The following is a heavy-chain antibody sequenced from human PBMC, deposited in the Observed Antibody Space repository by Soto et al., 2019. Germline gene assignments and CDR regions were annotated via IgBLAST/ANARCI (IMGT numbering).Heavy chain of an antibody. CDR2: IKSKTDGGTT. V-gene: IGHV3-15*07. CDR3: TTSGLRAAGTFGNFDY. J-gene: IGHJ4*02. CDR1: SVSNAW. Sequence: SVSNAWMNWVRQAPGKGLEWVGRIKSKTDGGTTDYAAPVKGRFTISRDDSKNTLYLQMNSLKTEDTVVYYCTTSGLRAAGTFGNFDYWGQGTLVTVSS. D-gene: IGHD6-13*01.